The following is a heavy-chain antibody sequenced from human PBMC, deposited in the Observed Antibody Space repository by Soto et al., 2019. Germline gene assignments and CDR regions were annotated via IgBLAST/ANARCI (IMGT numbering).Heavy chain of an antibody. J-gene: IGHJ6*02. V-gene: IGHV4-39*01. CDR1: GGSISSSSYY. CDR3: ARHKGSWYSYYYYGMDV. CDR2: IYYSGST. D-gene: IGHD6-13*01. Sequence: SETLSLTCTVSGGSISSSSYYWGWIRQPPGKGLEWIGSIYYSGSTYYKPSLKSRVTISVDTSKNQFSLKLSSVTAADTSVYYCARHKGSWYSYYYYGMDVWGQGTTVTVSS.